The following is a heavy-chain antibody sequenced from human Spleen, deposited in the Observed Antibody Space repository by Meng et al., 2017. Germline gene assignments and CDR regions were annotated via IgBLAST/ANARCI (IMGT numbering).Heavy chain of an antibody. Sequence: QVQVQQWGEGLLKPSETLALTCVVSGGSFSDYYWSWIRQPPGKGLEWIGEINHSGSTNYNPSLESRATISVDKSKTQFSLKVTSVTAADTAVYYCAVFSSGWGPFDCWGQGTLVTVSS. CDR3: AVFSSGWGPFDC. J-gene: IGHJ4*01. V-gene: IGHV4-34*01. CDR1: GGSFSDYY. D-gene: IGHD6-19*01. CDR2: INHSGST.